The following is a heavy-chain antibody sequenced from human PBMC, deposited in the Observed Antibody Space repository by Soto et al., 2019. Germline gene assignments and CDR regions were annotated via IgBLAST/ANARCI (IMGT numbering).Heavy chain of an antibody. J-gene: IGHJ3*02. CDR1: GGTFSSYA. CDR3: ARAITMIVVVIRKTLGAFDI. D-gene: IGHD3-22*01. Sequence: QVQLVQSGAEVKKPGSSVKVSCKASGGTFSSYAISWVRQAPGQGLEWMGGIIPIFGTANYAQQFQGRVTITADKSTSTAYMELSRLRSEDTAVYYCARAITMIVVVIRKTLGAFDIWGQGTMVTVSS. V-gene: IGHV1-69*06. CDR2: IIPIFGTA.